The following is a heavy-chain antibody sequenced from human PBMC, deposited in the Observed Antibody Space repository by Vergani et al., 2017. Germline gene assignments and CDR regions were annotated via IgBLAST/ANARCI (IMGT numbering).Heavy chain of an antibody. J-gene: IGHJ6*03. Sequence: EVPLVQSGAEVKKPGESLKISCKGSGYSFTSYWIGWVRQMPGKGLEWMGIIYPGDSDTRYSPSFQGQVTISADKSISTAYLQWSSLKASDTAMYYCARQYCSSTSCYHALDYYMDVWGKGTTVTVSS. D-gene: IGHD2-2*01. V-gene: IGHV5-51*03. CDR1: GYSFTSYW. CDR3: ARQYCSSTSCYHALDYYMDV. CDR2: IYPGDSDT.